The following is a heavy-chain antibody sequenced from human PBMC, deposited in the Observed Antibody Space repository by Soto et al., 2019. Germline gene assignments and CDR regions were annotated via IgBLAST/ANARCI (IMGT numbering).Heavy chain of an antibody. CDR1: GGSISSGGYY. CDR2: IYYSGST. V-gene: IGHV4-31*03. D-gene: IGHD4-4*01. Sequence: SETLSLTCTVSGGSISSGGYYWSWIRQHPGKGLEWIGYIYYSGSTYYNPSLKSRVTISVDTSKNQFSLKLSSVTAADTAVYYCARVSLGIDYRNYGPLGYWGQGTLVTVSS. CDR3: ARVSLGIDYRNYGPLGY. J-gene: IGHJ4*02.